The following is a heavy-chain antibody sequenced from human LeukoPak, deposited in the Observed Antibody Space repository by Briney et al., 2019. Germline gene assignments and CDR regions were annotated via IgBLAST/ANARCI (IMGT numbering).Heavy chain of an antibody. Sequence: SETLSLTCTVSGYSISSGGYYWSWIRQHPGKGLEWIGYIYYSGSTYYNPSLKSRVTISVDTSKNQFSLKLSSVTAADTAVYYCARVKGDPNPSSTYYYGSGSFLVWFDPWGQGTLVTVSS. D-gene: IGHD3-10*01. J-gene: IGHJ5*02. CDR3: ARVKGDPNPSSTYYYGSGSFLVWFDP. CDR1: GYSISSGGYY. V-gene: IGHV4-31*03. CDR2: IYYSGST.